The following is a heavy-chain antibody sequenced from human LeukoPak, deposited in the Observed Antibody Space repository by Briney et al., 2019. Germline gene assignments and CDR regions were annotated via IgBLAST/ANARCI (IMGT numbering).Heavy chain of an antibody. CDR3: ARSAVGTSCCTAVDY. D-gene: IGHD1-26*01. CDR1: GFTFSTYA. J-gene: IGHJ4*02. CDR2: ISTSGNRT. V-gene: IGHV3-23*01. Sequence: GGSLRLSCAASGFTFSTYAMTWVRQAPGKGLEWVSGISTSGNRTYYADSVKGRFTISRDNSKNTLYLQMNSLRAEDTAEYYCARSAVGTSCCTAVDYWGQGTLVTVSS.